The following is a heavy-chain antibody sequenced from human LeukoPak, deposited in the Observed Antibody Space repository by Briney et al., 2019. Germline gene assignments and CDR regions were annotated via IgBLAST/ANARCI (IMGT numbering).Heavy chain of an antibody. Sequence: GGSLRLSCAASGSTFSSYAMHWVRQAPGKGLEWVAVISYDGSNKYYADSVKGRFTIFRDNSKNTLYLQMNSLRAEDTAVYYCARVEMATISPTYYFDYWGQGTLVTVSS. J-gene: IGHJ4*02. CDR2: ISYDGSNK. D-gene: IGHD5-24*01. CDR1: GSTFSSYA. V-gene: IGHV3-30*01. CDR3: ARVEMATISPTYYFDY.